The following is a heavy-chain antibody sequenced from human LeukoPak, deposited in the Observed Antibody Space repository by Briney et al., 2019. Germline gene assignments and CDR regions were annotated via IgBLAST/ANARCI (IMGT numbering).Heavy chain of an antibody. CDR2: INHSGST. CDR1: GGSFSGYY. D-gene: IGHD2-2*01. J-gene: IGHJ5*02. CDR3: ARVRRYCSSTSCYEGDWFDP. Sequence: SETLSLTCAVYGGSFSGYYWSWIRQPPGKGLEWIGEINHSGSTNYNPSLKSRVTISVDTSKNQFSLKLRSVTAADTAVYYCARVRRYCSSTSCYEGDWFDPWGQGTLVTVSS. V-gene: IGHV4-34*01.